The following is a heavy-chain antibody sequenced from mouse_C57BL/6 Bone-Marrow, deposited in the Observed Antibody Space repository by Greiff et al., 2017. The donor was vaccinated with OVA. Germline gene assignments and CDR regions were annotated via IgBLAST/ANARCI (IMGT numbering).Heavy chain of an antibody. V-gene: IGHV1-64*01. CDR3: ARTDGSSWFAY. Sequence: QVHVKQPGAELVKPGASVKLSCKASGYTFTSYWMHWVKQRPGQGLEWIGMIHPNSGSTNYNEKFKSKATLTVDKSSSTAYMQLSSLTSEDSAVYYCARTDGSSWFAYWGQGTLVTVSA. CDR1: GYTFTSYW. J-gene: IGHJ3*01. D-gene: IGHD1-1*01. CDR2: IHPNSGST.